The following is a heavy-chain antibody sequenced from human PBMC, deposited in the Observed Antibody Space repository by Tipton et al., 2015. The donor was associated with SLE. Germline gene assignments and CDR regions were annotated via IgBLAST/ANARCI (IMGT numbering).Heavy chain of an antibody. CDR3: ARDHLPGGYYYYMDV. Sequence: LRLSCTVSGGSISSFYWSWIRQPPGEGLEWIGYIYYSGSTNYNPSLKSRVTISVDTSKNQFSLKLSSVTAADTAVYYCARDHLPGGYYYYMDVWGKGTTVTVSS. J-gene: IGHJ6*03. CDR1: GGSISSFY. CDR2: IYYSGST. D-gene: IGHD3-10*01. V-gene: IGHV4-59*01.